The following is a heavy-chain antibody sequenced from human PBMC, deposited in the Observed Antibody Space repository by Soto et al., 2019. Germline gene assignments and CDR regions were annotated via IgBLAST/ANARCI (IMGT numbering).Heavy chain of an antibody. CDR1: GGSIDMSNYY. J-gene: IGHJ4*02. CDR3: ARNPDIEVGFDY. D-gene: IGHD2-15*01. Sequence: SEPLSLTCSVSGGSIDMSNYYWAWIRQPPGKGLEWIGSVYHTGNTYYSLSLRSRVAISKDTSKSQVLLTMTNVDPADTGTYYCARNPDIEVGFDYWGQGAQVTVSS. CDR2: VYHTGNT. V-gene: IGHV4-39*06.